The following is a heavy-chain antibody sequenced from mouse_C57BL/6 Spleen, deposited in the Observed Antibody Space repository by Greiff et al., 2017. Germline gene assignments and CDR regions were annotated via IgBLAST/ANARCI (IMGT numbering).Heavy chain of an antibody. CDR3: TRWAPDY. CDR1: GYTFTDYE. Sequence: VQLQQSGAELVRPGASVTLSCKASGYTFTDYEMHWVKQTPVHGLEWIGAIDPETGGTAYNQTFKGKAILTADKSSSTAYMELRSLTSEDSAVYYCTRWAPDYWGQGTTLTVSS. J-gene: IGHJ2*01. V-gene: IGHV1-15*01. CDR2: IDPETGGT.